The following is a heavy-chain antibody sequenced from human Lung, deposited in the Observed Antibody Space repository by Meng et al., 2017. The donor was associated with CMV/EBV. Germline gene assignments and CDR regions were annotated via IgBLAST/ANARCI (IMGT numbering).Heavy chain of an antibody. J-gene: IGHJ4*02. CDR1: GYALTGYY. D-gene: IGHD6-13*01. Sequence: SGYALTGYYMHWVRQAPGQGLEWMGWINPNSGGTNYAQKFQGRVTMTRDTSISTAYMELSRLRSDDTAVYYCARMRHSSSWTFFDYWGQGTLVTVSS. V-gene: IGHV1-2*02. CDR3: ARMRHSSSWTFFDY. CDR2: INPNSGGT.